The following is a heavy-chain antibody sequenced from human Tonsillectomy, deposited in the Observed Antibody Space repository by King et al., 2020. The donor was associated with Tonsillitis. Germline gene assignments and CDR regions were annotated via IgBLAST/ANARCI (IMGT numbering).Heavy chain of an antibody. CDR2: ISSSSIYI. V-gene: IGHV3-21*01. CDR1: GFTFSSYN. Sequence: VQLVESGGGLVKPGGSLRLSCAASGFTFSSYNMNWVRQAPGKGLEWVSSISSSSIYIYYADSVKGRFTISRDNDKNSLYLQMNSLRAEDTAVYYCARSGLVLGDYSYYYYMDVWGKGTTVTVSS. J-gene: IGHJ6*03. CDR3: ARSGLVLGDYSYYYYMDV. D-gene: IGHD3-10*01.